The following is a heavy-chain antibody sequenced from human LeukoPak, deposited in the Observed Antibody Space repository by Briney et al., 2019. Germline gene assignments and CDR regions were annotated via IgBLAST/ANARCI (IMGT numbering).Heavy chain of an antibody. CDR2: INHSGST. CDR1: GGSFRGYF. Sequence: SETLSLTCAVYGGSFRGYFWSWIRQPPGKGLEWIGEINHSGSTNYNPSLKSRVTISVDTSKNQFSLKLSSVTAADTAVYYCARGWYSGSWGQGTLVTVSS. J-gene: IGHJ4*02. D-gene: IGHD1-26*01. V-gene: IGHV4-34*01. CDR3: ARGWYSGS.